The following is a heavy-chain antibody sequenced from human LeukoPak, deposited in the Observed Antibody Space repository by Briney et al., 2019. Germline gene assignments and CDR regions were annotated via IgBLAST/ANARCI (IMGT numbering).Heavy chain of an antibody. J-gene: IGHJ5*02. V-gene: IGHV5-51*01. Sequence: GESLKISCKGSRYSFTSYWIGWVRQMPGKGLEWMGIIYPGDSDTRYSPSFQGQVTISADKSISTAYLQWSSLKASDTAMYYCARHLMTTVTSGWFDPWGQGTLVTVSS. CDR2: IYPGDSDT. D-gene: IGHD4-17*01. CDR1: RYSFTSYW. CDR3: ARHLMTTVTSGWFDP.